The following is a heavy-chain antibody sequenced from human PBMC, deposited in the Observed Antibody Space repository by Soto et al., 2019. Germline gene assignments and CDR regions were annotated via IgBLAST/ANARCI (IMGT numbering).Heavy chain of an antibody. CDR1: GFTFSRYA. CDR2: ISRDGSSK. D-gene: IGHD2-8*01. V-gene: IGHV3-30-3*01. Sequence: GGSLRLSCAASGFTFSRYAMHWVRQAPGEGLEWVAVISRDGSSKYYGDSVKGRFTVSRDNSNNTLYLSMTSLRPDDTAVFYCARSRNGAVPDSINFWGQGTLVTV. CDR3: ARSRNGAVPDSINF. J-gene: IGHJ4*02.